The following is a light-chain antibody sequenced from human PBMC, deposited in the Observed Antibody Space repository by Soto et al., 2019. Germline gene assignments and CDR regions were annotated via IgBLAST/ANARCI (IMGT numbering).Light chain of an antibody. J-gene: IGLJ2*01. V-gene: IGLV2-14*03. Sequence: QSVLTQPASVSGSPGQAITISCTGTTSDIGRFNYVSWYQHHPGKAPKLMIYDVSNRPSGLSNRFSGSKSGNTASLIISGLQAEDEADNYCASYTTSSTVVFGGGTKVTVL. CDR1: TSDIGRFNY. CDR3: ASYTTSSTVV. CDR2: DVS.